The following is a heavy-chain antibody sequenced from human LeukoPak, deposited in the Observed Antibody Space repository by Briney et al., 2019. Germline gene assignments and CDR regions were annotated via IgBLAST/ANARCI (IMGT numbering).Heavy chain of an antibody. CDR2: INPNSGGT. V-gene: IGHV1-2*04. D-gene: IGHD3-22*01. CDR3: ARDSRPLTYYYDSSGTYNWFDP. J-gene: IGHJ5*02. CDR1: GYTFTGYY. Sequence: ASVKVSCTASGYTFTGYYMHWVRQAPGQGLEWMGWINPNSGGTNYAQKFQGWVTMTRDTSISTAYMELSRLRSDDTAVYYCARDSRPLTYYYDSSGTYNWFDPWGQGTLVTVSS.